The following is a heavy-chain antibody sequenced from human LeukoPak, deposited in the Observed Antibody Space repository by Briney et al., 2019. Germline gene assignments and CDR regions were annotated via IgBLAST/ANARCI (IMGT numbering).Heavy chain of an antibody. CDR3: AKARRSQGIDY. J-gene: IGHJ4*02. V-gene: IGHV3-30*18. D-gene: IGHD2-15*01. CDR1: GFTFSSYG. CDR2: ISYDGSNK. Sequence: GGSLRLSCAASGFTFSSYGMHWVRQAPGKGLEWVAVISYDGSNKYYADSEKGRFTISRDNSKNTLYLQMNSLRAEDTAVYYCAKARRSQGIDYWGQGTLVTVSS.